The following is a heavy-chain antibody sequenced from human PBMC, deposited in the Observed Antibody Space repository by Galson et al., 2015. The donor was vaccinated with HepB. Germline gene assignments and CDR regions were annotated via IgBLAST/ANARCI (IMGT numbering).Heavy chain of an antibody. J-gene: IGHJ4*02. V-gene: IGHV3-23*01. Sequence: CAASGFSFTRYAMTWVRQALGKGLEWVSSITSSGGNSYYTDSVKGRFTVSRDNSKNTLLLQLNSLRAEDTAMYFCAKDGIMVANNPYHFHYWGQGTLVTVSS. CDR1: GFSFTRYA. CDR2: ITSSGGNS. CDR3: AKDGIMVANNPYHFHY. D-gene: IGHD2-15*01.